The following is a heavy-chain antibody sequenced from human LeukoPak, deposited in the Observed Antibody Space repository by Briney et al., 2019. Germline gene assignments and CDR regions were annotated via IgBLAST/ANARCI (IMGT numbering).Heavy chain of an antibody. J-gene: IGHJ4*02. D-gene: IGHD6-13*01. V-gene: IGHV3-30*18. CDR3: AKDAEKEQQLVPELHFDY. CDR2: ISYDGSNK. Sequence: PGGSLRLSCAASGFTFSSYGMHWVRQAPGKGLEWVAVISYDGSNKYYAASVKGRFTISRDNSKNTLYLQMNSLRAEDTAVYYCAKDAEKEQQLVPELHFDYWGQGTLVTVSS. CDR1: GFTFSSYG.